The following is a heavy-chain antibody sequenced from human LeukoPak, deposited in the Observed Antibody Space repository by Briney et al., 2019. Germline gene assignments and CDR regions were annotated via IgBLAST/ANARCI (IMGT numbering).Heavy chain of an antibody. J-gene: IGHJ6*03. CDR3: ARDAYDFWSYYYYYVDV. V-gene: IGHV3-20*04. D-gene: IGHD3-3*01. Sequence: PGGSLRLPCAASGFTFDDYGMSWVRQAPGKGLEWVSGINWNGGSTGYADSVKGRFTISRDNAKNSLYLQMNSLRAEDTALYYCARDAYDFWSYYYYYVDVWGKGTTVTVSS. CDR1: GFTFDDYG. CDR2: INWNGGST.